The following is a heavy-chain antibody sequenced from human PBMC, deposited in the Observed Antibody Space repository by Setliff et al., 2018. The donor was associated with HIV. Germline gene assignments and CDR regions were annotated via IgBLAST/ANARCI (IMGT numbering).Heavy chain of an antibody. CDR3: ARERSALLWKNWFDP. J-gene: IGHJ5*02. V-gene: IGHV4-61*09. D-gene: IGHD3-10*01. Sequence: TLSLTCTVSGGSISSGSYYWSWIRQPAGKGLEWIGHIYTSGSTNYNPSLKSRVTISVDTSKNQFSLRLSSVTAADTAVYYCARERSALLWKNWFDPWGQGTLVTV. CDR1: GGSISSGSYY. CDR2: IYTSGST.